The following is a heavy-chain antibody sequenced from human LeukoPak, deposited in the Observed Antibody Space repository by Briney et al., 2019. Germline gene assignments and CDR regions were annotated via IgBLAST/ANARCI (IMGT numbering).Heavy chain of an antibody. CDR3: ARHHYYDSSGYRDY. CDR2: IYYSGST. J-gene: IGHJ4*02. D-gene: IGHD3-22*01. CDR1: GGSISSGSYY. Sequence: SQTLSLTCTVSGGSISSGSYYWSWIRQPPGKGLEWIGYIYYSGSTNYNPSLKSRVTISVDTSKNQFSLKLSSVTAADTAVYYCARHHYYDSSGYRDYWGQGTLVTVSS. V-gene: IGHV4-61*01.